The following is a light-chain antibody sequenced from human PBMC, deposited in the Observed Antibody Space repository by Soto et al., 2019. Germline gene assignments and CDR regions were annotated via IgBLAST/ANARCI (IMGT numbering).Light chain of an antibody. CDR1: QTISSW. CDR2: KAS. CDR3: QHYNSYSEA. V-gene: IGKV1-5*03. Sequence: EIQMTQSPSTPSGSVGDRVTITCRASQTISSWLAWYQQKPGKAPKLLIYKASTLKSGVPARFSGSGSGTEFTLTISSLQPDDFATYYCQHYNSYSEAFGQGTKVDLK. J-gene: IGKJ1*01.